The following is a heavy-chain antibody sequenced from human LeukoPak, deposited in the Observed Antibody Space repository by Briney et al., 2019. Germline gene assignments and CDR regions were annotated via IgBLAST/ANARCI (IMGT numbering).Heavy chain of an antibody. V-gene: IGHV1-69*13. J-gene: IGHJ6*04. CDR2: IIPIFGTA. CDR3: ARSHIVVVPAAISYYYYYGMDV. D-gene: IGHD2-2*01. CDR1: GGTFSSYA. Sequence: SVKVSCKASGGTFSSYAISWVRQAPGQGLEWMGGIIPIFGTANYAQKFQGRVTITADESASTAYMELSSLRSEDTAVYYCARSHIVVVPAAISYYYYYGMDVWGKGTTVTVSS.